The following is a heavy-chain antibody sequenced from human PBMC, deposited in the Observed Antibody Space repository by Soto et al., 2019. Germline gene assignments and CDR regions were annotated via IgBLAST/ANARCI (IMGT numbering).Heavy chain of an antibody. D-gene: IGHD2-21*01. CDR2: INGDGSST. CDR3: ARGGGDHAFDI. Sequence: EVQLVESGGGLVQPGGSLRLSCAASGFTFTSYWMHWVRQAPGKRLVWVSRINGDGSSTIYADSVKGRFTVSRDNAKNTLYLQMNSLRAEDTAVYYCARGGGDHAFDIWGQGTMVTVSS. CDR1: GFTFTSYW. J-gene: IGHJ3*02. V-gene: IGHV3-74*01.